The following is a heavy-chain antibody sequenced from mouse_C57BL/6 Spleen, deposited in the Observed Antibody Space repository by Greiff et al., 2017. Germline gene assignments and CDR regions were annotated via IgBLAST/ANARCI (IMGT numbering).Heavy chain of an antibody. V-gene: IGHV1-82*01. Sequence: VQLQQSGPELVKPGASVKISCKASGYAFSSSWMNWVKQRPGKGLEWIGRIYPGDGDTNYNGKFKGKATLTADKSSSTAYMQLSSLTSEDSAVYFCARGEGYYYAMDYWGQGTSVTVSS. CDR3: ARGEGYYYAMDY. CDR2: IYPGDGDT. CDR1: GYAFSSSW. J-gene: IGHJ4*01.